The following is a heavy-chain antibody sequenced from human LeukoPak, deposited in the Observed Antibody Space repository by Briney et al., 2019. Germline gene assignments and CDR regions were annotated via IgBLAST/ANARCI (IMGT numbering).Heavy chain of an antibody. CDR3: AAAAVAVDY. CDR2: IYHSGST. Sequence: GSLRLSCAASGFTFDDYGLSWVRQPPGKGLEWIGEIYHSGSTNYSPSLKSRITISVDRSKNHFSLKLTSVTAADTAIYYCAAAAVAVDYWGQGTLVTVSS. D-gene: IGHD6-19*01. CDR1: GFTFDDYG. J-gene: IGHJ4*02. V-gene: IGHV4-34*08.